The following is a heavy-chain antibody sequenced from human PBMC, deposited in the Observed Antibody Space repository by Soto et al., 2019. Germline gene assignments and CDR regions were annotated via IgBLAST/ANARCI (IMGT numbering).Heavy chain of an antibody. V-gene: IGHV4-4*02. Sequence: QVQLQESGPGLVKPSGTLSLTCAVSGDSINSTDWWNWVRQSPGKGLEWIGEIYHGGNIYYNPPLKSRVTISMDKSKNQFSLNLFYVTAADTAVYYCARDHAYSAYWAFDYWGQGALVTVSS. J-gene: IGHJ4*02. CDR3: ARDHAYSAYWAFDY. CDR1: GDSINSTDW. CDR2: IYHGGNI. D-gene: IGHD3-16*01.